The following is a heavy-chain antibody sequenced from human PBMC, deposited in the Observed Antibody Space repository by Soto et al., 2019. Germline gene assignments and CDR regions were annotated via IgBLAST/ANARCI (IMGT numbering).Heavy chain of an antibody. CDR2: ISSSSSYI. Sequence: WGSLRLSCSASVFTFSSYSMNWFRQAPGKGLEWVSSISSSSSYIYYADSVKGRFTISRDNAKNSLYLQMNSLRAEDTAVYYCARGGSYGDYVGDDAFDIWGQGTMVTVSS. J-gene: IGHJ3*02. CDR1: VFTFSSYS. CDR3: ARGGSYGDYVGDDAFDI. V-gene: IGHV3-21*01. D-gene: IGHD4-17*01.